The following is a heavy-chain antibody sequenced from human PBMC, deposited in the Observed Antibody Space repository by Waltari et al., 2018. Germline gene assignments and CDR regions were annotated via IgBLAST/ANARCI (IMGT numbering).Heavy chain of an antibody. CDR2: IYSGGST. D-gene: IGHD4-17*01. J-gene: IGHJ4*02. Sequence: EVQLLESGGGLVQPGGSLRLPCAASGFTFSSYAMSWVRQAPGKGLEWVSVIYSGGSTYYADSVKGRFTISRDNSKNTLYLQMNSLRAEDTAVYYCAKDHYGDYFDYWGQGTLVTVSS. V-gene: IGHV3-23*03. CDR1: GFTFSSYA. CDR3: AKDHYGDYFDY.